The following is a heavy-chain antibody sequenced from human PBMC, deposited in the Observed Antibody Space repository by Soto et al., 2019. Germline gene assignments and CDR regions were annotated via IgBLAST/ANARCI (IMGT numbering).Heavy chain of an antibody. Sequence: EVQLVESGGGLVKPGGSLRVSCAASGFTFSSYSMNWVRQAPGKGLEWVSAISSTSSYIYYADSVKGRFIISRDNAKNSLYLQMNSLSAEDTAVYYCARDTMAGPYYFDYWGQGTLVTVSS. CDR1: GFTFSSYS. CDR2: ISSTSSYI. CDR3: ARDTMAGPYYFDY. V-gene: IGHV3-21*01. J-gene: IGHJ4*02. D-gene: IGHD6-19*01.